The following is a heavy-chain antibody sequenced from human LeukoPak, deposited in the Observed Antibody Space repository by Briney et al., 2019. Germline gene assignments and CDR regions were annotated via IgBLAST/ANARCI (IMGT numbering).Heavy chain of an antibody. D-gene: IGHD5-18*01. Sequence: GGSLRLSCAASGFTVSSDYKTWVGQAPGKGLEWVSVIYSGGSTYYADSVKGRFTISRDNSKNTLYLQMNNLRVEDTAVYYCARYHTALNYWGQGTLVTASS. CDR2: IYSGGST. J-gene: IGHJ4*02. V-gene: IGHV3-53*01. CDR1: GFTVSSDY. CDR3: ARYHTALNY.